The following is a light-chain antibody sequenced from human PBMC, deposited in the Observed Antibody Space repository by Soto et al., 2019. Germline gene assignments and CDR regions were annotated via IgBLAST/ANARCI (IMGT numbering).Light chain of an antibody. CDR2: DAS. Sequence: EIVLTQSPATLSLSPGERATLSCRASQSVSSYLAWYQQKPGQAPRLLIYDASNRATGIPARFSGSGSGTDFTLTISSLEPEDFAVYYCQQRRNWLFGQGTHWRL. CDR1: QSVSSY. V-gene: IGKV3-11*01. J-gene: IGKJ5*01. CDR3: QQRRNWL.